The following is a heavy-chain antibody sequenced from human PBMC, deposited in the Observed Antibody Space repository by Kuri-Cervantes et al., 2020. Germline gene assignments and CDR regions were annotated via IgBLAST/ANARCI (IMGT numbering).Heavy chain of an antibody. Sequence: GESLKISCAASGFTFSSYAMSWVRQAPGKGLEWVSVIYSGGSTYYADSVKGRFTISRDNSKNTLYLQMNSLRAGDTAVYYCARKMIVPAAKVVAFDIWGQGTMVTVSS. J-gene: IGHJ3*02. CDR1: GFTFSSYA. CDR3: ARKMIVPAAKVVAFDI. CDR2: IYSGGST. V-gene: IGHV3-66*02. D-gene: IGHD2-2*01.